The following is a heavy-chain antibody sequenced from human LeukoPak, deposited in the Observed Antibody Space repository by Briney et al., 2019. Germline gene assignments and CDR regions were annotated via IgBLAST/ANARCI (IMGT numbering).Heavy chain of an antibody. CDR2: INWNGGTT. Sequence: GGSLRLSCAASGFTFDDYGMTWVRQAPGKGLEWVSGINWNGGTTGYADSVKGRFTTSRDNAKNSLHLQMNSLRAEDTALYYCARGYSGYGGYYYYYMDVWGKGTTVTVSS. CDR1: GFTFDDYG. V-gene: IGHV3-20*04. CDR3: ARGYSGYGGYYYYYMDV. J-gene: IGHJ6*03. D-gene: IGHD5-12*01.